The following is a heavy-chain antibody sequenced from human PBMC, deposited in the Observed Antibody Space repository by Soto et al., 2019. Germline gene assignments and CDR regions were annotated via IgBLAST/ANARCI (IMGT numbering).Heavy chain of an antibody. CDR1: GFSFSTYS. CDR3: ALRAGPL. J-gene: IGHJ4*02. Sequence: EVQLVESGGGLVQPGGSLRLSCAASGFSFSTYSMNWVRQAPGEGLEWISYISSSSNTIYYADSVKGRFTISRDNAKNSLYLQMNSLRAEVTDEYYCALRAGPLGGQGTLVTVSS. CDR2: ISSSSNTI. D-gene: IGHD6-13*01. V-gene: IGHV3-48*01.